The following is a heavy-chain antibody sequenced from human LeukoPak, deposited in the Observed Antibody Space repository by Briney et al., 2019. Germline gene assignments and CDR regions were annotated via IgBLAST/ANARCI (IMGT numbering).Heavy chain of an antibody. V-gene: IGHV4-4*07. Sequence: PSETLSLTCTVSGGSLGSYFWSSIRQPAGKGLEWIGRINTSGSAKYNASLQSRVTMSVDPSKNQFSLMMYSVTAADTAVYYCARDFCGAGCYGQRFYFDFWGQGALVTVSS. CDR3: ARDFCGAGCYGQRFYFDF. CDR1: GGSLGSYF. J-gene: IGHJ4*02. CDR2: INTSGSA. D-gene: IGHD2-21*02.